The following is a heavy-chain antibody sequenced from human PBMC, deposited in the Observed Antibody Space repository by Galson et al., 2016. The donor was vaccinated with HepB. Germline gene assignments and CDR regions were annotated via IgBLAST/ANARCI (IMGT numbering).Heavy chain of an antibody. CDR2: ISLSSDYI. D-gene: IGHD4-17*01. CDR1: GFTFSAYN. J-gene: IGHJ4*02. Sequence: SLRLSCAASGFTFSAYNMIWVRQAPGKGLEWVSSISLSSDYIYYADSLKGRFTISRDNAKNSLYLQMNSLRAEDTAVYYCARGNYGDPFDYWGQGTLVTVSS. V-gene: IGHV3-21*04. CDR3: ARGNYGDPFDY.